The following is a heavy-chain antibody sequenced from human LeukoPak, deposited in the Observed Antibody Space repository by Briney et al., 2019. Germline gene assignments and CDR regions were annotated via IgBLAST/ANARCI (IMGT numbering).Heavy chain of an antibody. V-gene: IGHV4-38-2*02. CDR2: MFHSGTT. J-gene: IGHJ4*02. CDR1: GYSISSGYY. Sequence: SETLSLTCSVSGYSISSGYYWGWIRQPPGKGLEWIGSMFHSGTTYYNPSVKSRVTLSVDTSKNQVSLKLSSVTAADTAVYYCARERAAGQWLVGDFDYWGQGTLVTVSS. CDR3: ARERAAGQWLVGDFDY. D-gene: IGHD6-19*01.